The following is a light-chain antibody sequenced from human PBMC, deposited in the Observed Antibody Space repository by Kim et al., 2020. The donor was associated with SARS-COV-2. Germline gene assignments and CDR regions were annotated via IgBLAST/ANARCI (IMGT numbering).Light chain of an antibody. J-gene: IGKJ3*01. CDR2: GAS. CDR1: RIHTRSC. V-gene: IGKV3-20*01. CDR3: QQYGSLPPFT. Sequence: PASIATLSCGASRIHTRSCLAWYQEKPGQAPRLLIYGASNGATGIPDRFSGSGSGTDFTLTISRLEPEDFAVYYCQQYGSLPPFTFGAGSKVDIK.